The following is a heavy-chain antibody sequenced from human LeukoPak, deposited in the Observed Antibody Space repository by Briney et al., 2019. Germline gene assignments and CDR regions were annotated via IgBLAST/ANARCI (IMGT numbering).Heavy chain of an antibody. CDR2: INHSGST. Sequence: SETLSLTCAVYGGSFSDYYWSWIRQPPGKGLEWIGEINHSGSTNYNPSLKSRVTISVDTSKNQFSLKLSSVTAADTAVYYCARVSRNYYDSSGYYYANWFDPWGQGTLVTVSS. V-gene: IGHV4-34*01. CDR1: GGSFSDYY. D-gene: IGHD3-22*01. CDR3: ARVSRNYYDSSGYYYANWFDP. J-gene: IGHJ5*02.